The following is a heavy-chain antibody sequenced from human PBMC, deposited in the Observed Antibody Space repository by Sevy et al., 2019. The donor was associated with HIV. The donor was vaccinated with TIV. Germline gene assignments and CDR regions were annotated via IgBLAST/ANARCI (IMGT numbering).Heavy chain of an antibody. CDR1: GDSISSSNFY. V-gene: IGHV4-39*01. CDR2: IYYSGST. CDR3: ARLFDDSSGPPSDH. D-gene: IGHD3-22*01. Sequence: SETLSLTCTVSGDSISSSNFYWGWIRQPPGKGLEWIGSIYYSGSTYYNPSLKSRVTISVDTSKDQFSLKLRSVTAADTAVYYCARLFDDSSGPPSDHWGQGTLVTVSS. J-gene: IGHJ4*02.